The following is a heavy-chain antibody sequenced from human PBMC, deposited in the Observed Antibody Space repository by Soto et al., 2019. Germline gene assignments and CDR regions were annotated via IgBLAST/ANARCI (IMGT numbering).Heavy chain of an antibody. CDR2: IYWDDDK. Sequence: GPTLVNPTQTLTLTCTFSGFSLSTSGVGVGWIRQPPGKALEGLALIYWDDDKRYSPSLKSRLTITKDTSKNQVVLTMTNMDPVDTSAYYCAHCSFSTWGSRGAFDEWGQGTLVTVSS. CDR3: AHCSFSTWGSRGAFDE. D-gene: IGHD7-27*01. CDR1: GFSLSTSGVG. J-gene: IGHJ4*02. V-gene: IGHV2-5*02.